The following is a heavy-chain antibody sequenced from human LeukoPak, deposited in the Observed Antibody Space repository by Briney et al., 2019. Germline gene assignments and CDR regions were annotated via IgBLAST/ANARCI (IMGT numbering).Heavy chain of an antibody. D-gene: IGHD6-13*01. CDR1: GFTFDDYA. Sequence: GGSLRLSCAASGFTFDDYAMHWVRQAPGKGLEWVSGISWNSGSIGYADSVKGRFTISRDNAKKSLYLQMNSLRAEDTAVYYCAREGGSSAYFEYWGQGTLVTVSS. J-gene: IGHJ4*02. CDR3: AREGGSSAYFEY. CDR2: ISWNSGSI. V-gene: IGHV3-9*01.